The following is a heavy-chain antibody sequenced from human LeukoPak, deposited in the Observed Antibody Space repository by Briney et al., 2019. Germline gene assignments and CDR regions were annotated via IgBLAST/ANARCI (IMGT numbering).Heavy chain of an antibody. CDR1: GGSISSADYY. V-gene: IGHV4-31*03. CDR3: TLMLRGVID. D-gene: IGHD3-10*01. CDR2: IAYTRST. Sequence: SETLSLTCSVSGGSISSADYYWSWIPQHPEKGLEWIGCIAYTRSTYYNPSLKSRVSISADTSTNQFSLKLSSVTAADTAVYYCTLMLRGVIDWGQGTLVTVSS. J-gene: IGHJ4*02.